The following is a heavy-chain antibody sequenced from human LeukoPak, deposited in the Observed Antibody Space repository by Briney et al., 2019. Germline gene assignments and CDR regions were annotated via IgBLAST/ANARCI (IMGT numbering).Heavy chain of an antibody. D-gene: IGHD2-21*02. J-gene: IGHJ3*02. Sequence: GASVKVSCKASGGTFSSYAISWVRQAPGQGLEWMGGIIPIFGTANYAQKFQGRVTITADESTSTAYMELSSLRSEDTAVYYCARSYCGGDCFGGAFDIWGQGTMVTVSS. V-gene: IGHV1-69*13. CDR1: GGTFSSYA. CDR3: ARSYCGGDCFGGAFDI. CDR2: IIPIFGTA.